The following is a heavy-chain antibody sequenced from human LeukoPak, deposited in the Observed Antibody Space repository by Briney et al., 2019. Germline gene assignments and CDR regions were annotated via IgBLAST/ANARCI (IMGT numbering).Heavy chain of an antibody. Sequence: GGSLRLSCAASGFTFNSYWMHWVRQAPGKGLVWVSRINSDGSSTSYADSVKGRFTISRDNAKNTLYLQMNSLRAEDTAVYYCARARPYYDILTGTRRDDAFDIWGQGTMVTVSS. CDR1: GFTFNSYW. D-gene: IGHD3-9*01. CDR3: ARARPYYDILTGTRRDDAFDI. J-gene: IGHJ3*02. V-gene: IGHV3-74*01. CDR2: INSDGSST.